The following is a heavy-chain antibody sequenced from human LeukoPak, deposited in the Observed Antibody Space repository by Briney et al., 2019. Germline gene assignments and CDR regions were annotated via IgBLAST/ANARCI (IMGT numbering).Heavy chain of an antibody. Sequence: ASVKVSCKASRYTFTSYYIHWVRQAPAQGLEWMGIINPSIGSTIYSQKFQGKVTMTRDTSTSTVYMELSSLKSEDTAVFYCAISGNYFRPFDYWGQGTLVTVSS. D-gene: IGHD1-26*01. CDR1: RYTFTSYY. J-gene: IGHJ4*02. CDR3: AISGNYFRPFDY. V-gene: IGHV1-46*01. CDR2: INPSIGST.